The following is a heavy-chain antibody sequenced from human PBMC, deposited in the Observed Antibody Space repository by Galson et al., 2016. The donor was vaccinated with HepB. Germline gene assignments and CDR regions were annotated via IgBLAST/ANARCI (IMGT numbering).Heavy chain of an antibody. CDR1: GFTFSSYS. Sequence: SLRLSCAASGFTFSSYSMNWVRQAPGKGLEWVSYISSSSSTIHYADSVKGRFTISRDNSKNTVYLQLTSLRAEDTAVYYCAKDKRGHSSAWYWYFDYWGPGTLVSVSS. V-gene: IGHV3-48*01. D-gene: IGHD6-13*01. CDR3: AKDKRGHSSAWYWYFDY. J-gene: IGHJ4*02. CDR2: ISSSSSTI.